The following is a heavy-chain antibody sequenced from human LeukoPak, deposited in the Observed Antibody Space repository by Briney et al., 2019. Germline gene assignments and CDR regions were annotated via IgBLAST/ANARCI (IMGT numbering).Heavy chain of an antibody. J-gene: IGHJ6*03. D-gene: IGHD6-13*01. V-gene: IGHV1-8*01. CDR3: ARAGAMDSSSWYKGYYYYYMDV. CDR2: MNPNSGNT. Sequence: GASVKVSCKASGYTFTSYDINWVRQATGQGLEWMGWMNPNSGNTGYAQKFQGRVTMTRYTSISTAYMELSSLRSEDTAVYYCARAGAMDSSSWYKGYYYYYMDVWGKGTTVTVSS. CDR1: GYTFTSYD.